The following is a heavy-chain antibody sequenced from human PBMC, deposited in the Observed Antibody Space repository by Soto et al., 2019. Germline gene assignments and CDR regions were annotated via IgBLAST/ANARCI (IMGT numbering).Heavy chain of an antibody. CDR1: GGSISSGGYY. CDR3: ARAKQQLIDY. D-gene: IGHD6-13*01. V-gene: IGHV4-31*03. Sequence: QVQLHESGPGVVKPSQTLSLTCTVSGGSISSGGYYWSWIRQHPGKGLEWLGYIYYSGSTYYNPSLRSRVIISVDTSEHQLSLKLNSVTAADTAVYYCARAKQQLIDYWGQGTLVTVSS. CDR2: IYYSGST. J-gene: IGHJ4*02.